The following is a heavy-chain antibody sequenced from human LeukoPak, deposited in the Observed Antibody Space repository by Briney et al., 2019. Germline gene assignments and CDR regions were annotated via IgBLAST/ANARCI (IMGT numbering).Heavy chain of an antibody. CDR2: ISWNSGSI. V-gene: IGHV3-9*01. CDR1: GFTFSSYW. CDR3: AKVNMYYYDSSGHPGAFDI. J-gene: IGHJ3*02. Sequence: GGSLRLSCAASGFTFSSYWMHWVRQAPGKGLEWVSGISWNSGSIGYADSVKGRFTISRDNAKNSLYLQMNSLRAEDTALYYCAKVNMYYYDSSGHPGAFDIRGQGTMVTVSS. D-gene: IGHD3-22*01.